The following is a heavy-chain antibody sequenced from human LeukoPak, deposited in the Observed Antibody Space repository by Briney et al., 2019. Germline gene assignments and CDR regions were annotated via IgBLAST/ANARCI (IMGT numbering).Heavy chain of an antibody. CDR1: GGSISSGGYY. V-gene: IGHV4-31*03. J-gene: IGHJ4*02. CDR2: IYYSGST. D-gene: IGHD3-22*01. CDR3: ASMRREYYDSSGYYPPFDY. Sequence: PSETLSLTCTVSGGSISSGGYYWSWIRQHPGKGLEWIGYIYYSGSTYYNPSLKSRVTISVDTSKNQFSLKLSSVTAADTAVYYCASMRREYYDSSGYYPPFDYWGQGTLVTVSS.